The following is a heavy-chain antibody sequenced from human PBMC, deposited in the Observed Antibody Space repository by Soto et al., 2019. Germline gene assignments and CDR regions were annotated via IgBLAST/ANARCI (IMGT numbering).Heavy chain of an antibody. V-gene: IGHV3-30*18. CDR1: GFTFSSYG. D-gene: IGHD2-21*01. CDR3: AKDRFPYYYYGMDV. CDR2: ISYDGSNK. Sequence: GGSLRLSCAASGFTFSSYGMNWVRQAPGKGLEWVAVISYDGSNKYYADSVKGRFTISRDNSKNTLYLQMNSLRAEDTAVYYCAKDRFPYYYYGMDVWGQGTTVTVSS. J-gene: IGHJ6*02.